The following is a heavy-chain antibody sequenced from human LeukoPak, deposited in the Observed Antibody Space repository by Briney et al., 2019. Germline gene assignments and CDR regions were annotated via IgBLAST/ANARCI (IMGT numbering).Heavy chain of an antibody. CDR2: MYRTGST. Sequence: SETLSLTCTVSGGSISSYYWSWIRQPPGKGLEWIGYMYRTGSTNYNPSLKSRVTITPDTSKNQFSLRLTPVTAADTAVYYCAREGTYGWYNWFDPWGQGTLVTVSS. V-gene: IGHV4-59*01. J-gene: IGHJ5*02. CDR1: GGSISSYY. CDR3: AREGTYGWYNWFDP. D-gene: IGHD6-19*01.